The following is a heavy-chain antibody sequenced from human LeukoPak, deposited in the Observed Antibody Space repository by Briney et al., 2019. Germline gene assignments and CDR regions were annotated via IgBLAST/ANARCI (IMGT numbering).Heavy chain of an antibody. D-gene: IGHD2-15*01. Sequence: GFLRLSCAASGFTFNSYGMSWVRQAPGKGLEWVSASSGGGGGTYYADSVKGRFTISRDNSKNTPYLQMNSLRAEDTAVYYCAKAVVGVAAIAYWGQGTLVTVSS. V-gene: IGHV3-23*01. CDR2: SSGGGGGT. CDR3: AKAVVGVAAIAY. CDR1: GFTFNSYG. J-gene: IGHJ4*02.